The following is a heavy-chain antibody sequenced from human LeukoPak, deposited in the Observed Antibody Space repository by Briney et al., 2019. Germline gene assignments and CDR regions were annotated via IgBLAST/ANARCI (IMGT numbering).Heavy chain of an antibody. CDR3: AKGIKAVAGTAECFQH. Sequence: PGGSLRLSCAASGFTFDDYAMHRVRQAPGKGLEWVSLISGDGSTTYSAGSVKGRFTISRDNSKNSLYLQMNSLRTEDTALYYCAKGIKAVAGTAECFQHWGQGTLVTVSS. J-gene: IGHJ1*01. CDR1: GFTFDDYA. D-gene: IGHD6-19*01. V-gene: IGHV3-43*02. CDR2: ISGDGSTT.